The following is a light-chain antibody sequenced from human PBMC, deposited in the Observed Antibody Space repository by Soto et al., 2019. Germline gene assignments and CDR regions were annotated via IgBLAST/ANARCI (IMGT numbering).Light chain of an antibody. CDR1: QSVSSY. Sequence: EIVLTQSPATLSLSPGERATLSCRASQSVSSYLAWYQQKPGQAPRLLIYDASNRATGIPARFSGSGSGTDFTLTISSLEPEDFAVYYCQQRSNWPGTIGQGTQVEIK. V-gene: IGKV3-11*01. CDR3: QQRSNWPGT. CDR2: DAS. J-gene: IGKJ1*01.